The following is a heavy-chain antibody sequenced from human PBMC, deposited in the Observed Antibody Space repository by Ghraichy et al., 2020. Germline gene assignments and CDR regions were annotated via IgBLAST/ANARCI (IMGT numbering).Heavy chain of an antibody. CDR1: GGTFSSYA. D-gene: IGHD1-1*01. V-gene: IGHV1-69*04. CDR2: IIPILGIA. CDR3: ARFDSRYNWNDGSSYGMDV. J-gene: IGHJ6*02. Sequence: SVKGSCKASGGTFSSYAISWVRQAPGQGLEWMGRIIPILGIANYAQKFQGRVTITADKSTSTAYMELSSLRSEDTAVYYCARFDSRYNWNDGSSYGMDVWGQGTTVTVSS.